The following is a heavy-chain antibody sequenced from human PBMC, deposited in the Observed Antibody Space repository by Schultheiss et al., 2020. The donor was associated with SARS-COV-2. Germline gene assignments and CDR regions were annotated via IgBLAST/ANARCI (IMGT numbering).Heavy chain of an antibody. V-gene: IGHV3-23*01. D-gene: IGHD6-19*01. Sequence: GESLKISCAASGFTFSSYAMSWVRQAPGKGLEWVSAISGSGGSTYYADSVKGRFTISRDNSKNTLYLQMNSLRAEDTALYYCAKGAQWLVGYFDLWGRGTLVTVSS. CDR1: GFTFSSYA. CDR3: AKGAQWLVGYFDL. CDR2: ISGSGGST. J-gene: IGHJ2*01.